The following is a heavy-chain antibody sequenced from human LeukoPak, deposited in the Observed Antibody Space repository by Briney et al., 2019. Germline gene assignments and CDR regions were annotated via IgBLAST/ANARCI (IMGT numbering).Heavy chain of an antibody. V-gene: IGHV3-23*01. CDR1: GFTFSSYA. CDR3: ARSPLDFWSGSHGY. J-gene: IGHJ4*02. CDR2: ISSSGGST. D-gene: IGHD3-3*01. Sequence: PGGSLRLSCAASGFTFSSYAMSWVRQAPGKGLKWVSAISSSGGSTYYADSVKGRFTISRDNSKNTLYLQMNSLRAEDTAVYYCARSPLDFWSGSHGYWGQGTLVTVSS.